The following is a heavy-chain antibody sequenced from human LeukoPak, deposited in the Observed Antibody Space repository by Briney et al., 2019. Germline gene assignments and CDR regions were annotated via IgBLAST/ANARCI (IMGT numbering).Heavy chain of an antibody. J-gene: IGHJ4*02. D-gene: IGHD6-19*01. CDR3: ATGGGWYFDY. CDR1: GFTFSNYW. V-gene: IGHV3-7*01. Sequence: GGSLRLSCAASGFTFSNYWMNWVRQAPGKGLEWVASIGQDGSENYYVDSVKGRFTISRDNAKNSLYLHMNSLRVEDTAVYYCATGGGWYFDYWGQGALITASS. CDR2: IGQDGSEN.